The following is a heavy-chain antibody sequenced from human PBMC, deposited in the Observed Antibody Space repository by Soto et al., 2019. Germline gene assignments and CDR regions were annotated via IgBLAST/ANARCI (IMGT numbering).Heavy chain of an antibody. J-gene: IGHJ4*02. V-gene: IGHV3-53*01. CDR2: IYAGGNT. CDR1: GFPVSSHY. CDR3: ARTFAGDYHLGL. Sequence: EVQLVESGGGLIQPGGSLRLSCAASGFPVSSHYMSLVRQAPGKGLEWVSVIYAGGNTYYAESVKGRFTISRDNSKNTLSLQMNSLRAEDSAVYYCARTFAGDYHLGLWGQGTRVTVSS. D-gene: IGHD3-16*01.